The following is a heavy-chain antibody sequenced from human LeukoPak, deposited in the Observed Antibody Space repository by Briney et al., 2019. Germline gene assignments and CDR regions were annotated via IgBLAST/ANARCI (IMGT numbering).Heavy chain of an antibody. CDR3: AKDITGTSDEDAFDI. J-gene: IGHJ3*02. Sequence: PGGSLRLSCAASGFTFSSYGMHWFRQAPGKGLEWVAFIRYDGSNKYYADSVKGRFTISRDNSKNTLYLQMNSLRAEDTAVYYCAKDITGTSDEDAFDIWGQGTMVTVSS. D-gene: IGHD1-7*01. V-gene: IGHV3-30*02. CDR2: IRYDGSNK. CDR1: GFTFSSYG.